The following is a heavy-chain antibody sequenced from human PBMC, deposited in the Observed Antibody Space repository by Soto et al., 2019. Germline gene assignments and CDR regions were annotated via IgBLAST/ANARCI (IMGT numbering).Heavy chain of an antibody. CDR2: INHSGST. CDR3: ARTGYSSGWYKAAFDI. V-gene: IGHV4-34*01. CDR1: GGSLSGYY. Sequence: LSLTCAVHGGSLSGYYWSWIRQPPGKGLEWIGEINHSGSTNYNPSLKSRVTISVDTSKNQFSLKLSSVTAADTAVYFCARTGYSSGWYKAAFDIWGQGTMVTVSS. J-gene: IGHJ3*02. D-gene: IGHD6-19*01.